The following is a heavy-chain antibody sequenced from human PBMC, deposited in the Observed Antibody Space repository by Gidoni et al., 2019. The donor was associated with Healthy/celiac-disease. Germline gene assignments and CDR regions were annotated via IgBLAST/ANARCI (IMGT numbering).Heavy chain of an antibody. CDR3: ARAQHDYGGNYQDYFDY. D-gene: IGHD4-17*01. V-gene: IGHV1-69*06. CDR1: GGTFSIYS. J-gene: IGHJ4*02. CDR2: IIPIFGTA. Sequence: QGQLVQSGAEVKKPGSSAKASCKASGGTFSIYSNSWVRQAPGQGLEWMGGIIPIFGTANYAQKFQGRVTITADKSTSTAYMELSSLRSEDTAVYYCARAQHDYGGNYQDYFDYWGQGTLVTVSS.